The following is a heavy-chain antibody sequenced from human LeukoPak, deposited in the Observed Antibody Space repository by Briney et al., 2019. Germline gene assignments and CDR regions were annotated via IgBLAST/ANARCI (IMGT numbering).Heavy chain of an antibody. J-gene: IGHJ1*01. CDR2: IYYSGTT. V-gene: IGHV4-59*01. Sequence: SETLSLTCTVSGGSINNYYWSWIRQPPGKGLEWIGYIYYSGTTKYNPSLSSRVTISVDTSKNQFSLNLTSVTAADTAVYYCAREGIRGSYYTYWGQGTLVIVSS. D-gene: IGHD1-26*01. CDR1: GGSINNYY. CDR3: AREGIRGSYYTY.